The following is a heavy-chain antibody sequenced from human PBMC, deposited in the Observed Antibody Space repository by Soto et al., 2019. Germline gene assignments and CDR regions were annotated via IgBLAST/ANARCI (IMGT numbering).Heavy chain of an antibody. CDR1: GFTFSDYY. V-gene: IGHV3-11*04. CDR2: INSSGSTT. D-gene: IGHD4-4*01. Sequence: PGGSLRLSCAASGFTFSDYYMSWIRQAPGRGLEWVSCINSSGSTTNYADSVKGRFTISRDNAKNTLFLQMNSLRAEDTAVYYCGRDSNYQIDYWGQGTLVTVSS. CDR3: GRDSNYQIDY. J-gene: IGHJ4*02.